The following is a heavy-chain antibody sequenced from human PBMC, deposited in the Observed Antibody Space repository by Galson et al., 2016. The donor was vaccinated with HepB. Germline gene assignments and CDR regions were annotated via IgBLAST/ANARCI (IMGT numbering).Heavy chain of an antibody. J-gene: IGHJ6*03. CDR3: AKTHYFDADYMDV. Sequence: SLRLSCAASGFTFSSYAMNWVRQAPGKGLEWVSTITASGSNTYYADSVKGRFTISRDNSKNTVYLQMNSLRAEDTAVYYCAKTHYFDADYMDVWGKGTAITV. V-gene: IGHV3-23*01. CDR1: GFTFSSYA. CDR2: ITASGSNT. D-gene: IGHD3-10*01.